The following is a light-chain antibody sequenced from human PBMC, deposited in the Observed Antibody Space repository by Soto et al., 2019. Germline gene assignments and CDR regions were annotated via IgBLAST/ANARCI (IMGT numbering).Light chain of an antibody. J-gene: IGLJ3*02. CDR2: RNN. CDR1: SSNIGSNT. V-gene: IGLV1-44*01. Sequence: QSVLTQAPSASGTPGQRVTISCSGSSSNIGSNTVNWYQQLPGTAPKLLIYRNNQRPSGVPDRFSGSKSGTSASLAIGGLQSEDEADYYCAAWDDSLNAGVFGGGTKLTVL. CDR3: AAWDDSLNAGV.